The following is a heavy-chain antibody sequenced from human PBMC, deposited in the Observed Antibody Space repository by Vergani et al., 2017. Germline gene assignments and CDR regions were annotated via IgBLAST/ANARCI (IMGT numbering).Heavy chain of an antibody. CDR2: ISYDGSNK. D-gene: IGHD3-10*01. Sequence: QVQLVESGGGVVQPGRSLRLSCAASGFTFSSYGMHWVRQAPGKGLEWVAVISYDGSNKYYADSVKGRFTISRDNSKNTLYLQMNSLRAEDTAVYYCAKASGARRRITMVRGVITTPFDYWGQGTLVTVSS. CDR1: GFTFSSYG. V-gene: IGHV3-30*18. J-gene: IGHJ4*02. CDR3: AKASGARRRITMVRGVITTPFDY.